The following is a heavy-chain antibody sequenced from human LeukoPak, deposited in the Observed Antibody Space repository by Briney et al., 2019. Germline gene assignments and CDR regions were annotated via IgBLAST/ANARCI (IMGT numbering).Heavy chain of an antibody. CDR3: ARDVESHNAFDI. CDR2: IYYSGST. J-gene: IGHJ3*02. D-gene: IGHD3-3*01. V-gene: IGHV4-59*01. Sequence: SETLSLTCTVSGGSISSYYWSWIRQPPGKGLEWIGYIYYSGSTNYNPSLKSRVTISVDTSKNQFSLKLSSVTAADTAVYYCARDVESHNAFDIWGQGTMVTVSS. CDR1: GGSISSYY.